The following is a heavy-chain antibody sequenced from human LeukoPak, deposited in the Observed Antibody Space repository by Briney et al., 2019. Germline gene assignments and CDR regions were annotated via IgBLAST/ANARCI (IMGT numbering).Heavy chain of an antibody. CDR3: ARRKNSSWYLKEAFDI. CDR1: GGSFSGYY. V-gene: IGHV4-34*01. CDR2: INHSGST. D-gene: IGHD6-13*01. Sequence: TSETLSLTCAVYGGSFSGYYWSWIRQPPGKGLEWIGEINHSGSTNYNPSLKSRVTISVDTSKNQFSLKLSSVTAADTAVYYCARRKNSSWYLKEAFDIWGQGTMVTVSS. J-gene: IGHJ3*02.